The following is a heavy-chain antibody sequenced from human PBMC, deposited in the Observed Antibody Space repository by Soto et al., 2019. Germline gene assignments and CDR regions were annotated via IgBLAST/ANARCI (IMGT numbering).Heavy chain of an antibody. J-gene: IGHJ3*01. Sequence: SETLSLTCTFSGGAFSSTNYYWGWIRQPPGKGLEWIGSISYSGKIYYNPSLKSRVTISVDTSKNQFSLKLSSVTAADTAVYYCARGRRNGGSYGRCAFAFRAQGTMVIGSS. CDR3: ARGRRNGGSYGRCAFAF. V-gene: IGHV4-39*01. CDR1: GGAFSSTNYY. CDR2: ISYSGKI. D-gene: IGHD1-26*01.